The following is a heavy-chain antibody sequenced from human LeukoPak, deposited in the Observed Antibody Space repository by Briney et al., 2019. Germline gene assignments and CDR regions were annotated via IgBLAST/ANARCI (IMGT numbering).Heavy chain of an antibody. D-gene: IGHD6-13*01. CDR2: ITGRGDET. CDR1: GFIFSNYA. V-gene: IGHV3-23*01. J-gene: IGHJ5*02. CDR3: AKGAAAGLVDWFDP. Sequence: GGSLRLSCAASGFIFSNYALMWVRQAPGKGLEWVSSITGRGDETFYADSVKGRFSLSRDNSKNMLYLQMYSLGAKDTAIYHCAKGAAAGLVDWFDPWGQGTLVTVSS.